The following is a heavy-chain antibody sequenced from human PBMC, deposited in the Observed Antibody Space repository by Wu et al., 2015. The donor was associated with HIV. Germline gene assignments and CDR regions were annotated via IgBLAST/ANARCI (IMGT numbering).Heavy chain of an antibody. V-gene: IGHV1-24*01. Sequence: QVQLVQSGAEVKKPGASVKVSCKASGYTFDSYDINWVRQATGQGLEWMGGSDPEDGETVYAQKFQGRVTLTEDTSTDTAYMELTRLRSEDTAVYYCATLIRYNLNDKADAFDFWATGQWSPSLQ. J-gene: IGHJ3*01. D-gene: IGHD1-1*01. CDR3: ATLIRYNLNDKADAFDF. CDR2: SDPEDGET. CDR1: GYTFDSYD.